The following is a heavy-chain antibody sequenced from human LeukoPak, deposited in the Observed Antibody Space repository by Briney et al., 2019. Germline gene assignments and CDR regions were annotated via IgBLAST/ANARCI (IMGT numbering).Heavy chain of an antibody. CDR1: GGSITNYF. CDR3: ARRVYSSSWSYYFDY. J-gene: IGHJ4*02. Sequence: PSETLSLTCTVSGGSITNYFWSWIRQPPGKGLEWIGFIYYNGSTNYNPSLKSRLTISVDTSKSQFSLKLSSVTAADTAVYYCARRVYSSSWSYYFDYWGQGTLVTVSS. V-gene: IGHV4-59*01. CDR2: IYYNGST. D-gene: IGHD6-13*01.